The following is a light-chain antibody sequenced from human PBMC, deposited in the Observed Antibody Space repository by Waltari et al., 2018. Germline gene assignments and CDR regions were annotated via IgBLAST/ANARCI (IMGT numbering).Light chain of an antibody. CDR3: SSYTSIIPPFL. J-gene: IGLJ1*01. CDR1: SSDLGVYSF. Sequence: QSALTQPASVSGSPGQSITISCTRSSSDLGVYSFVSWYQQHTGKAPNLMIYDVSQRPAGVSTRFSGSRSSNTASLTISGLQPEDDADYYCSSYTSIIPPFLFGTGTKVTVL. CDR2: DVS. V-gene: IGLV2-14*01.